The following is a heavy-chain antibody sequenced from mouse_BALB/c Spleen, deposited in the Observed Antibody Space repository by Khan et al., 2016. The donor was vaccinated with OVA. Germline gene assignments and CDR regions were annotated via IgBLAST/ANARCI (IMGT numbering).Heavy chain of an antibody. CDR2: INTDTGEP. Sequence: QIQLVQSGPELKKPGETVKISCKASGYTFTNYGLNWMNQAPGKGLEWMGWINTDTGEPVYADDFKGRFVFSLENSASTAYLQINNLNNEDMATSFCASSPGHFLLDYWGQGTPLTVSS. CDR1: GYTFTNYG. V-gene: IGHV9-1*02. J-gene: IGHJ2*01. CDR3: ASSPGHFLLDY.